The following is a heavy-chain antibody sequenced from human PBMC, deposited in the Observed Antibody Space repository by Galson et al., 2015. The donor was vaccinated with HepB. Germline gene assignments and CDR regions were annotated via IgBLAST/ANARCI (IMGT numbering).Heavy chain of an antibody. CDR2: MNPNSGNT. D-gene: IGHD1-26*01. CDR1: GYTFTSYD. V-gene: IGHV1-8*01. CDR3: ARGGWESGTYYYYMDV. J-gene: IGHJ6*03. Sequence: SVKASCKASGYTFTSYDINWVRQATGQGLEWMGWMNPNSGNTGYAQKFQGRVTMTRNTSISTAYMELSSLRSEDTAVYYCARGGWESGTYYYYMDVWGKGTTVTVSS.